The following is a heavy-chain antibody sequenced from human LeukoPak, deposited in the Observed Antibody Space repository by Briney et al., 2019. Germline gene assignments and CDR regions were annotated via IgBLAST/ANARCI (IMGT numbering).Heavy chain of an antibody. J-gene: IGHJ4*02. Sequence: GGSLRLSCAVSGFTFSTKSMNWVRQAPGKGLEWVSYITADSGTTYYADSVKGRLTISRDNAKNSLYLQMNSLRDEDTAVYYCASRDYFDYWGQGTLVTVSP. CDR3: ASRDYFDY. CDR1: GFTFSTKS. V-gene: IGHV3-48*02. CDR2: ITADSGTT.